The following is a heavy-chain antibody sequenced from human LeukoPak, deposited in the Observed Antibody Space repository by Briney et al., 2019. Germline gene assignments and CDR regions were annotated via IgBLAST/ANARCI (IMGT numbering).Heavy chain of an antibody. V-gene: IGHV4-39*01. CDR3: EGRSEFDNTHYHYFDY. Sequence: SETLSLTCTVSGGSISSCSYCWGWIRQPPGKGLEWIGSIYYSGSTYDNPSLESRVTISVDTSKNQFSLKLSSVYATNTAVYYCEGRSEFDNTHYHYFDYWGQGALVTVSS. D-gene: IGHD2-15*01. CDR1: GGSISSCSYC. CDR2: IYYSGST. J-gene: IGHJ4*02.